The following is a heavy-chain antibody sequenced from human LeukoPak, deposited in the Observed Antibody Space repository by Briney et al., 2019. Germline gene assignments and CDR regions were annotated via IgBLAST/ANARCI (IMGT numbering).Heavy chain of an antibody. Sequence: GGSLRLSCAASGFTFSSYWMSWVRQAPGKGLEWVANIKQDGSEKYYVDSVKGRFTISRDNAKNSLYLQMNSLRAEDTALYYCAKDMGPNCGGDSSFDYWGQGTLVTVSS. J-gene: IGHJ4*02. CDR1: GFTFSSYW. D-gene: IGHD2-21*02. CDR2: IKQDGSEK. V-gene: IGHV3-7*03. CDR3: AKDMGPNCGGDSSFDY.